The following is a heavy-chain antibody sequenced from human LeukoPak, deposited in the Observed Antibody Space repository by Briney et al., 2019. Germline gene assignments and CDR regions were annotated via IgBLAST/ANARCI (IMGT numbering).Heavy chain of an antibody. Sequence: GGSLRLSCAASGFIFSNYVMHWVRQPPGKGLEWVAVISYDGSNKYYADSVKGRFTISRDNPKNTLYLQMNSLRAEDTAVYYCARGWDRDCTSTSCYIAYNWGQGTLVSVSS. J-gene: IGHJ4*02. V-gene: IGHV3-30-3*01. CDR3: ARGWDRDCTSTSCYIAYN. CDR1: GFIFSNYV. D-gene: IGHD2-2*02. CDR2: ISYDGSNK.